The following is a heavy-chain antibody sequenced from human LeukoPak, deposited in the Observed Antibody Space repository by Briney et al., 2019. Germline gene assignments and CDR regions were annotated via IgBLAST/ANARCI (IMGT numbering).Heavy chain of an antibody. J-gene: IGHJ4*02. Sequence: GASVKVSCKASGYTFTGYYMHWVRQAPGQGLEWMGWINTNTGNPTYAQGFTGRCVFSLDTSVSTAYLQISSLKAEDTAVYYCARGSIGAPHLFDYWGQGTLVTVSS. V-gene: IGHV7-4-1*02. D-gene: IGHD3-10*01. CDR3: ARGSIGAPHLFDY. CDR2: INTNTGNP. CDR1: GYTFTGYY.